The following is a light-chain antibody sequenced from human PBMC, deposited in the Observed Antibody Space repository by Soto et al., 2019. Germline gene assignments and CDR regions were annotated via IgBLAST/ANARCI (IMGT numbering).Light chain of an antibody. J-gene: IGLJ1*01. CDR2: EVV. CDR1: KRGIGVYDF. Sequence: QAALTQPPSASGSPGPSGTISGTGTKRGIGVYDFVSWYQHHPGKAPRRISYEVVQRPSGVPDRFSGSKSGNTASLTVSGLQAADEAAYFCKSYAGSNTYVFGSGTKLTVL. CDR3: KSYAGSNTYV. V-gene: IGLV2-8*01.